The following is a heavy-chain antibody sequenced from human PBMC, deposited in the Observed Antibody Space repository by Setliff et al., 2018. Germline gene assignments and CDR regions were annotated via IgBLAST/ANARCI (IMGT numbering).Heavy chain of an antibody. V-gene: IGHV3-33*03. CDR3: AKDQGTGHCSGGSCYLFEH. J-gene: IGHJ4*02. D-gene: IGHD2-15*01. CDR2: IWFDGGNE. CDR1: GFTFRNYG. Sequence: LRLSCAASGFTFRNYGMHWVRQAPGKGPEWVAVIWFDGGNEFYADSVRGRFTISRDNSKNMLYLQMDSLRVEDTAVYYCAKDQGTGHCSGGSCYLFEHWGQGVLVTVSS.